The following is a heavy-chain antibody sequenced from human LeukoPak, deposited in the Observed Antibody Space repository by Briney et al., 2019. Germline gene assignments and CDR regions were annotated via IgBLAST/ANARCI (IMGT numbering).Heavy chain of an antibody. D-gene: IGHD3-22*01. CDR2: IYYSGST. Sequence: PSETLSLTCTVSGGSISSYYWSWIRQPPGKGLEWIGYIYYSGSTNYNPSLKSRVTISVDTSKNQFSLKLSSVTAADTAVYYCARGYDSSGYYYGGIAFDIWGQGTMVTVSS. CDR3: ARGYDSSGYYYGGIAFDI. CDR1: GGSISSYY. J-gene: IGHJ3*02. V-gene: IGHV4-59*01.